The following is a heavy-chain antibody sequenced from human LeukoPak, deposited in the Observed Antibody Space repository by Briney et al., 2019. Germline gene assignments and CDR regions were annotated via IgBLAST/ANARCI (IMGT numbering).Heavy chain of an antibody. Sequence: SETLSLTCAVYGGSFSDYYWSWIRQPPRKGLEWIGEINHSGSTNYNPSLKSRVTISVDTSKNQFSLNLSSVTAADTAVYFCARGGGRSGWYFDYWGQGTLVSVSS. CDR2: INHSGST. CDR1: GGSFSDYY. D-gene: IGHD6-19*01. J-gene: IGHJ4*02. CDR3: ARGGGRSGWYFDY. V-gene: IGHV4-34*01.